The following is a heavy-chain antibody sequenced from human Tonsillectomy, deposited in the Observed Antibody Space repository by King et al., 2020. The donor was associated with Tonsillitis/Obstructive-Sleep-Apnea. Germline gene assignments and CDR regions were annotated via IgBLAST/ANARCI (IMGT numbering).Heavy chain of an antibody. Sequence: VQLVESGGGLVQPGGSLRLSCAASGFTFSTYAMSWVRQAPGKGLEWVSDISGSGNSILYADSVKGRFTTSRDNSKNTLYLQMNSLRAGDTAVYYCAKGLNMIFGVVTAARSGGYYMDVWGKGTTVTVSS. CDR1: GFTFSTYA. CDR3: AKGLNMIFGVVTAARSGGYYMDV. J-gene: IGHJ6*03. D-gene: IGHD3/OR15-3a*01. V-gene: IGHV3-23*04. CDR2: ISGSGNSI.